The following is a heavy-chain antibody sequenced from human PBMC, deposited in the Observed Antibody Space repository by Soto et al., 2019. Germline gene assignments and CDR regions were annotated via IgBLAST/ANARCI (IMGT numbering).Heavy chain of an antibody. CDR2: IRGSGGST. Sequence: EVQLLESGGGLVQPGGSLRLSCAASGFTFSSYAMRWVRQAPVKGLEWVSAIRGSGGSTYYADSVKGRFTISRDNSKNTLYLQMNSLRAEDTAVYYCARRGSGSYYDYWCQVTQVTVSS. D-gene: IGHD2-15*01. CDR3: ARRGSGSYYDY. CDR1: GFTFSSYA. J-gene: IGHJ4*02. V-gene: IGHV3-23*01.